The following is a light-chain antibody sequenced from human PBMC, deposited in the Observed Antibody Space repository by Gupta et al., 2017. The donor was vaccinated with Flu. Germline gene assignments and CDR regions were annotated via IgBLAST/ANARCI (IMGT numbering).Light chain of an antibody. V-gene: IGKV1-5*03. J-gene: IGKJ1*01. CDR3: QQYDSYPWT. CDR1: QNIDSW. Sequence: GARVTFTCRASQNIDSWLAWYQQRQGKAPSLLIYKASNLESGVPSRFSGSGSGTEFTLAISSLQPDDLATYYCQQYDSYPWTFGQGTKV. CDR2: KAS.